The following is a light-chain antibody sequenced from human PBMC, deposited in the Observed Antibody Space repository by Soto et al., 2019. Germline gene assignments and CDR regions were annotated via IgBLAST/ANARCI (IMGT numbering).Light chain of an antibody. CDR1: QSVNSN. Sequence: EMVMTQSPAILSVSPGESATLSCRASQSVNSNYLAWYQQHPGQPPRLLIYGISTRATGIPARFSGSGSGTEFSLTISSLQSEDFAVYYCQQYSKWPLTFGQGTRLEMK. J-gene: IGKJ5*01. CDR2: GIS. V-gene: IGKV3-15*01. CDR3: QQYSKWPLT.